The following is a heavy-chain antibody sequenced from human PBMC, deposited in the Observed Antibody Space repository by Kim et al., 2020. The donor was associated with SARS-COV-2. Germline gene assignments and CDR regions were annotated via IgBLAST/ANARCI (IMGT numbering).Heavy chain of an antibody. J-gene: IGHJ6*02. D-gene: IGHD4-17*01. CDR1: GFTFSSYA. Sequence: GGSLRLSCAASGFTFSSYAMSWVRQAPGKGLEWVSAISGSGGSTYYADSVKGRFTISRDNSKNTLYLQMNSLRAEDTAVYYCATRTTVTILVHYYYGMDVWGQGTTVTVSS. V-gene: IGHV3-23*01. CDR3: ATRTTVTILVHYYYGMDV. CDR2: ISGSGGST.